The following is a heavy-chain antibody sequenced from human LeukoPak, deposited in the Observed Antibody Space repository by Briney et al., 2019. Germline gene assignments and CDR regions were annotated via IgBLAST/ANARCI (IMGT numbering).Heavy chain of an antibody. V-gene: IGHV1-18*01. CDR1: GYTFTSYG. D-gene: IGHD5-12*01. CDR2: ISAYNGNT. J-gene: IGHJ4*02. CDR3: ARHIVATRTFDRGTLLY. Sequence: EASVKVSCKASGYTFTSYGISWVRQAPGQGLEWMGWISAYNGNTNYAQKLQGRVTMTTDTSTSTAYMELRSLRSDDTAVYYCARHIVATRTFDRGTLLYWGQGTLVTVSS.